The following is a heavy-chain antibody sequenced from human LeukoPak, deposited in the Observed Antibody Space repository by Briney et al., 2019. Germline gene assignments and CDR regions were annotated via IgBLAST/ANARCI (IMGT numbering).Heavy chain of an antibody. J-gene: IGHJ4*02. D-gene: IGHD3-22*01. V-gene: IGHV5-51*01. CDR2: IYPGDSDT. CDR1: GYSFIYYW. CDR3: ARPNYYDSSGYYYYFDY. Sequence: GESLKISCKGSGYSFIYYWIGWVRQMPGKGLEWMGIIYPGDSDTRYSPSFQGQVTISADKSTSTAYLQWSSLKASDTAMYYCARPNYYDSSGYYYYFDYWGQGTLVTVSS.